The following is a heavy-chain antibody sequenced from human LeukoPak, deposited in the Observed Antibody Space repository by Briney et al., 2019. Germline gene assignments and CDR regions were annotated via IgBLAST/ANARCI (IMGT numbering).Heavy chain of an antibody. CDR1: GGSISSSAYH. V-gene: IGHV4-39*07. J-gene: IGHJ3*02. D-gene: IGHD4-17*01. CDR2: IYYSGST. Sequence: PSETLSLTCTVSGGSISSSAYHWGWIRQPPGKGLEWIGSIYYSGSTYYNPSLKSRVTISVDTSKNQFSLKLSSVTAADTAVYYCARYTVKGLGHDAFDIWGQGTMVTVSS. CDR3: ARYTVKGLGHDAFDI.